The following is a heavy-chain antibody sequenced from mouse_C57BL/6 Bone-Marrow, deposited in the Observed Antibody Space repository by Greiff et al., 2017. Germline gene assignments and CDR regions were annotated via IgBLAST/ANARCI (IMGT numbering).Heavy chain of an antibody. CDR3: TSWYGNYVYWYFDV. CDR2: IDPETGGT. Sequence: VQLQQSGAELVRPGASVTLSCKASGYTFTDYEMHWVKQTPVHGLEWIGAIDPETGGTAYNQKFKGKAILTADKSSSTAYMELRSLTSEDSAVYYCTSWYGNYVYWYFDVWGTGTTVTVSS. V-gene: IGHV1-15*01. J-gene: IGHJ1*03. CDR1: GYTFTDYE. D-gene: IGHD2-10*02.